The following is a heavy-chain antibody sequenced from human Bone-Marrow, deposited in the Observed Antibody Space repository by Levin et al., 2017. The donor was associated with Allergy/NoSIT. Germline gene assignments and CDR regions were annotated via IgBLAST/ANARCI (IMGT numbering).Heavy chain of an antibody. CDR2: VRNDGSGT. CDR3: ARSNGGFDS. J-gene: IGHJ4*02. CDR1: GFTFSGSW. Sequence: HPGESLKISCAAFGFTFSGSWMYWVRQVPGKGLEWVSLVRNDGSGTTYVDSVKGRFTISRDNAKNTLYLQMNSLRDEDTAIYYCARSNGGFDSWGQGTLVTVSS. D-gene: IGHD7-27*01. V-gene: IGHV3-74*03.